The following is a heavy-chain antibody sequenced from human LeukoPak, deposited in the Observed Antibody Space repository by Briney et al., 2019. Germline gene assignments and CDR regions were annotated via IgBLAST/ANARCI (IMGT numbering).Heavy chain of an antibody. CDR3: ARGSLTYYDSSGYYYRAFDI. J-gene: IGHJ3*02. CDR2: IYFSGST. CDR1: GGSISRGGYY. V-gene: IGHV4-31*02. D-gene: IGHD3-22*01. Sequence: SETLSLILTFSGGSISRGGYYLSWVRQPPGKGLEWIGYIYFSGSTYYNPSLKSRVTISVDTSKNQFSLKLSSVTAADTAVYYCARGSLTYYDSSGYYYRAFDIWGQGTMVTVSS.